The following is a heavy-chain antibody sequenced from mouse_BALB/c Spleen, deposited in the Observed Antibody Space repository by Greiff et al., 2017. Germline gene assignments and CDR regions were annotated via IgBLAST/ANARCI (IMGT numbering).Heavy chain of an antibody. CDR2: IYPSDSYT. J-gene: IGHJ4*01. Sequence: QVQLQQPGAELVRPGASVKLSCKASGYTFTSYWINWVKQRPGQGLEWIGNIYPSDSYTNYNQKFKDKATLTVDKSSSTAYMQLSRPTSEDSAVYYCTRSGYRYDGNAMDYWGQGTSVTVSS. CDR3: TRSGYRYDGNAMDY. D-gene: IGHD2-14*01. CDR1: GYTFTSYW. V-gene: IGHV1-69*02.